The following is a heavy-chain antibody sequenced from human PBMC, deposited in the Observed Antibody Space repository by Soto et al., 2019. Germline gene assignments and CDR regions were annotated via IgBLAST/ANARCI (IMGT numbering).Heavy chain of an antibody. CDR2: IYYIGST. V-gene: IGHV4-59*01. CDR1: GGSISSFY. Sequence: SETLSLTCTVSGGSISSFYWTWIRQPPGKGLEWIGDIYYIGSTNYNPSLKSRVTMSVDTSKNQFSLRLSSLTAADTAVYYCARGDYDSSGYYKPYYNYGMDVWGQGTTVTVSS. CDR3: ARGDYDSSGYYKPYYNYGMDV. D-gene: IGHD3-22*01. J-gene: IGHJ6*02.